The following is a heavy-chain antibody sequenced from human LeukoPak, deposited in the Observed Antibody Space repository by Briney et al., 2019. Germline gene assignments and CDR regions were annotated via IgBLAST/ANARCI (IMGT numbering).Heavy chain of an antibody. CDR3: AQDMRSGWCNWFDP. CDR1: GFTCSSYG. Sequence: PGGSLRLSCVASGFTCSSYGMHWVRQAPGKGLEWVAFTRHDESDKYYGDSVKGRFTISRDNSRNTLYLQMNSLRPEDTAVYYCAQDMRSGWCNWFDPWGQGTLVTVSS. D-gene: IGHD6-19*01. J-gene: IGHJ5*02. CDR2: TRHDESDK. V-gene: IGHV3-30*02.